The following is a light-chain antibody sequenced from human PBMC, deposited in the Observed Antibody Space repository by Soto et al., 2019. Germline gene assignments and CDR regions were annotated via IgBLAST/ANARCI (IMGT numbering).Light chain of an antibody. Sequence: QSVLTQPPSASGTPGQRVTISCSGSSSNIGSNYVYWYQQLPGTAAKLLIYRNNQRPLGVPDRFSGSKSGTSASLAISGLGSEDEADYYCAAWDDSLSGWVFGGGTKLTVL. CDR3: AAWDDSLSGWV. CDR2: RNN. J-gene: IGLJ3*02. CDR1: SSNIGSNY. V-gene: IGLV1-47*01.